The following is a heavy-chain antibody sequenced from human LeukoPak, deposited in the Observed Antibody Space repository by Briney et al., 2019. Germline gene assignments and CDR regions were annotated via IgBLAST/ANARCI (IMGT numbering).Heavy chain of an antibody. CDR3: AKDRGSGSLYFDY. D-gene: IGHD6-13*01. J-gene: IGHJ4*02. CDR2: ISGSSGST. Sequence: GGSLRLSCAASGFTFSSYAMSWVRQAPGKGLEWVSAISGSSGSTYYADSVKGRFTISRDNSKNTLYLQMSSLRAEDTAVYYCAKDRGSGSLYFDYWGQGTLVTVSS. V-gene: IGHV3-23*01. CDR1: GFTFSSYA.